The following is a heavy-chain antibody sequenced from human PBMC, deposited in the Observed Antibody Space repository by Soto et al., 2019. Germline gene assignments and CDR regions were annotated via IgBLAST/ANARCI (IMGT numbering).Heavy chain of an antibody. CDR3: ARALRNHLLSDF. V-gene: IGHV1-8*01. J-gene: IGHJ4*02. Sequence: QVQLVQSGAEVKQPGASVKVSCKTSGYTFSDYDITWVRQATGQGLEWMGWMNPDSANTGYAQKFQGRVTMTRDISIDTAYMELNSLTSEDTAVYYCARALRNHLLSDFWGQGTQVTVSS. CDR2: MNPDSANT. CDR1: GYTFSDYD. D-gene: IGHD4-17*01.